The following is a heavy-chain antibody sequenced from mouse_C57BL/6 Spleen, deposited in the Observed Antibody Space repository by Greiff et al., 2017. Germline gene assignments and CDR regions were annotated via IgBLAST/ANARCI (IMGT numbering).Heavy chain of an antibody. CDR3: ARGRGWGDY. V-gene: IGHV1-52*01. CDR1: GYTFTSYW. J-gene: IGHJ2*01. D-gene: IGHD3-2*02. Sequence: QVQLQQPGAELVRPGSSVKLSCKASGYTFTSYWMHWVKQRPIQGLEWIGNIDPSDSETHYNQKFKDKATLTVDKSSSTAYMQLCSLTSEDSAVYYCARGRGWGDYWGQGTTLTVSS. CDR2: IDPSDSET.